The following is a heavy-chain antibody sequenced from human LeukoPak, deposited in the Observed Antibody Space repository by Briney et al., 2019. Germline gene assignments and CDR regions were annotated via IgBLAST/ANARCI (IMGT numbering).Heavy chain of an antibody. Sequence: PRGSPRLSSGASAFTFSNYGIRWGRQAPGKGREWGAVTSYDETNKYYADSVKGRFTISRDNSKNTVYLQMNSLRSEDAAVYYCARDQRYCSSARCSDFDYWGQGTLVTVST. CDR2: TSYDETNK. V-gene: IGHV3-30*03. CDR3: ARDQRYCSSARCSDFDY. CDR1: AFTFSNYG. J-gene: IGHJ4*02. D-gene: IGHD2-2*01.